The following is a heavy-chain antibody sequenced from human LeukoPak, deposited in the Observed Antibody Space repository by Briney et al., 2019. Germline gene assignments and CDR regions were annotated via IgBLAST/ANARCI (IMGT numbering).Heavy chain of an antibody. CDR1: GFTFSSYA. V-gene: IGHV3-23*01. J-gene: IGHJ4*02. D-gene: IGHD6-13*01. CDR3: AKDSSSWYEGVFDY. Sequence: TWGSLRLSCAASGFTFSSYAMSWVRQAPGKGLEWVSAISGSGGSTYYADSVKGRFTISRDNSKNTLYLQMNSLRAEDTAVYYCAKDSSSWYEGVFDYWGRGTLVTVSS. CDR2: ISGSGGST.